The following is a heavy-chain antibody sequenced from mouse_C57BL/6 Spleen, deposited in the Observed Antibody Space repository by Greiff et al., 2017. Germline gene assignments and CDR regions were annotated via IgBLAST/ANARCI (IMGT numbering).Heavy chain of an antibody. V-gene: IGHV1-64*01. CDR3: ARGGTTGWFSH. Sequence: VQLQQPGAELVKPGASVKLSCKASGYTFTSYWMHWVKPRPGQGLEWIGMIHPNSGSTNYNEKFKSKDTLTVDKSSSTAYMQLSSLTSEDPAVYYCARGGTTGWFSHGGEGSLVTVS. D-gene: IGHD1-1*01. CDR1: GYTFTSYW. J-gene: IGHJ3*01. CDR2: IHPNSGST.